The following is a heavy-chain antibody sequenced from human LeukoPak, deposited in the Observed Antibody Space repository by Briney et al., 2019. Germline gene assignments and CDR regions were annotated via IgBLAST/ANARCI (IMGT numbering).Heavy chain of an antibody. CDR3: ARSMVRGVLDAFDI. J-gene: IGHJ3*02. Sequence: PSETLSLTCAVYGGSFSGYYWSWIRQPPGKGLEWIGEINHSGSTNYNPSLKSRVTISVDTSKNQFSLKLSSVTAADTAVYYCARSMVRGVLDAFDIWGQGTMVTVSS. CDR1: GGSFSGYY. CDR2: INHSGST. V-gene: IGHV4-34*01. D-gene: IGHD3-10*01.